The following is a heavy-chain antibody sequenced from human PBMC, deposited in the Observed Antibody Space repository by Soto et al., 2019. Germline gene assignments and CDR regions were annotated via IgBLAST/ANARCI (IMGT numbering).Heavy chain of an antibody. V-gene: IGHV3-30-3*01. CDR1: GFNFNSYA. J-gene: IGHJ5*02. Sequence: GGPLSLSCAASGFNFNSYAMHWVRQAPGKGLEWVAFISHDGNKKYYADSVKGRFTISRDNSKNTPFQQMNSLRDDDSALYYSEGWLQFYVAIGPWGQGTLGTVFS. CDR3: EGWLQFYVAIGP. D-gene: IGHD5-12*01. CDR2: ISHDGNKK.